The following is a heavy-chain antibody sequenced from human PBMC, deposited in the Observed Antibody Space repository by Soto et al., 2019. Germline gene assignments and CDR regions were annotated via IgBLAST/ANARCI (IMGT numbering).Heavy chain of an antibody. V-gene: IGHV5-51*01. Sequence: RGASLKISCKGSGYSFTSYWIGWVRQMPGKGLEWMGIIYPGDSDTRYSPSFQGQVTISADKSISTAYLQWSSLKASDTAMYYCARQYYYDSSGYNFDYWGQGTLVTVSS. CDR1: GYSFTSYW. CDR3: ARQYYYDSSGYNFDY. CDR2: IYPGDSDT. D-gene: IGHD3-22*01. J-gene: IGHJ4*02.